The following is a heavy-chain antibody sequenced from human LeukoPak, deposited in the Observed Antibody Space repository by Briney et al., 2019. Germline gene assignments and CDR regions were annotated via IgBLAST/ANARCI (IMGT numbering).Heavy chain of an antibody. V-gene: IGHV1-46*01. CDR2: INPSGGST. CDR3: ARGYCSGGSCYFDY. D-gene: IGHD2-15*01. J-gene: IGHJ4*02. CDR1: GYTFSTYY. Sequence: ASVKVSCKASGYTFSTYYMHWVRQAPGQGLEWMGIINPSGGSTTYAQKFQGRVAMTSDTSTSTVYVEVSSLRSEDTALYYCARGYCSGGSCYFDYWGQGTLVTVSS.